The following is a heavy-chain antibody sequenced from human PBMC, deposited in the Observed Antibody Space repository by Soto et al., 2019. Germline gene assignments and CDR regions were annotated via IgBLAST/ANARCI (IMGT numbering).Heavy chain of an antibody. CDR1: GFTLSSYS. D-gene: IGHD2-2*01. CDR2: ISSSSSTI. V-gene: IGHV3-48*04. CDR3: AREIVTAGEYFFDS. J-gene: IGHJ4*02. Sequence: GGSLGLSCAAPGFTLSSYSMNCVRQSPGKGLEWVSYISSSSSTIYYAASVKGRFTISRDTAKNTLYLQMNSLRAEDTAVYYCAREIVTAGEYFFDSWGQGTLVTVSS.